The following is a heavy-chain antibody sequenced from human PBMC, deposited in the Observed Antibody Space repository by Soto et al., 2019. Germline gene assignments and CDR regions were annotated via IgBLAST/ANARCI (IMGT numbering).Heavy chain of an antibody. V-gene: IGHV4-31*03. CDR1: GDSISSGGYY. CDR2: IYYSGST. CDR3: ASIVIPAAPFDY. Sequence: SETLSLTCTVSGDSISSGGYYWTWIRQHPGKGLEWIGYIYYSGSTYYNPSLKSRVTISIDTSKNQFSLKLSSVTAADTAVYYCASIVIPAAPFDYWGQGTLVTVS. J-gene: IGHJ4*02. D-gene: IGHD2-2*01.